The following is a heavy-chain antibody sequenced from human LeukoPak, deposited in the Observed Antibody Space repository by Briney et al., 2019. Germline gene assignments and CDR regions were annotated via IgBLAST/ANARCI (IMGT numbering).Heavy chain of an antibody. CDR2: IYYSGST. D-gene: IGHD1-26*01. CDR1: GGSISSSSYY. Sequence: SETLSLTCTVSGGSISSSSYYWGWIRQPPGKGLEWIGSIYYSGSTYYNPSLKSRVTISVDTSKNQFSLKLSSVTAADTAVYYCARDHSLGGPWDGWFDPWAREPWSPSPQ. V-gene: IGHV4-39*07. CDR3: ARDHSLGGPWDGWFDP. J-gene: IGHJ5*02.